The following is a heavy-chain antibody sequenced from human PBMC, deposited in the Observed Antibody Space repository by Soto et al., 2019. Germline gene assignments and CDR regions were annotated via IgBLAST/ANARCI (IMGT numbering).Heavy chain of an antibody. Sequence: GGSLRLSCAASGFTVSSNYMSWVRQAPGKGLEWVSVIYSGGSTYYADSVKGRFTISRDNSKNTLYLQMNSLRAEDTAVYYCARWPGSSDLNFGYWGQGTLVTVSS. D-gene: IGHD6-6*01. CDR1: GFTVSSNY. J-gene: IGHJ4*02. CDR2: IYSGGST. V-gene: IGHV3-53*01. CDR3: ARWPGSSDLNFGY.